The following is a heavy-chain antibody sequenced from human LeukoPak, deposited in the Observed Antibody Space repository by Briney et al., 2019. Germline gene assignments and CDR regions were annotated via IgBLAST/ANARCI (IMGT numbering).Heavy chain of an antibody. Sequence: PSETLSLTCTVSGDSISNYYWSWIRQSPGKELEWIGYMYNGGSTIYNPSLKSRVTISTDTSKNQFSLRLTSVTAADTAVYYCARAEKAVTGTLDYWGQGTLITVSS. CDR3: ARAEKAVTGTLDY. D-gene: IGHD6-19*01. J-gene: IGHJ4*02. V-gene: IGHV4-59*01. CDR1: GDSISNYY. CDR2: MYNGGST.